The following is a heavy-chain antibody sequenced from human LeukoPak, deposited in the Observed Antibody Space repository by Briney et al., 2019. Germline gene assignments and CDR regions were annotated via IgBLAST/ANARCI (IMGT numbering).Heavy chain of an antibody. CDR2: ISGSGGST. Sequence: GGSLRLSCAASGFTFSSYGMSWVRQAPGKGLEWVSAISGSGGSTYYADSVKGRFTISRDNAKNSLYLQMNSLRAEDTAVYYCARDRSGTMVRDWGQGTLVTVSS. CDR1: GFTFSSYG. V-gene: IGHV3-23*01. J-gene: IGHJ4*02. CDR3: ARDRSGTMVRD. D-gene: IGHD3-10*01.